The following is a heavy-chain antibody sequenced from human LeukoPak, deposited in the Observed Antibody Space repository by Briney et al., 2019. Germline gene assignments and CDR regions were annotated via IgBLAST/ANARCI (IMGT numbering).Heavy chain of an antibody. CDR2: INPSGGST. V-gene: IGHV1-46*01. CDR3: ARGQSPLLEWSYNWFDP. CDR1: GYTFTSYY. D-gene: IGHD3-3*01. J-gene: IGHJ5*02. Sequence: ASVKVSCKASGYTFTSYYMHWVRQAPGQGLEWMGIINPSGGSTSYAQKFQGRVTMTRDTSTSTVYMELSSLRPEDTAVYYCARGQSPLLEWSYNWFDPWGQGTLVTVSS.